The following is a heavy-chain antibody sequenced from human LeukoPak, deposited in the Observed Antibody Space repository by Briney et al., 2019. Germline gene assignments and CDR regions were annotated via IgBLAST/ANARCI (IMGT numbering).Heavy chain of an antibody. CDR1: GFTFSSYW. D-gene: IGHD1/OR15-1a*01. Sequence: GGSLRLPFPPSGFTFSSYWWSGVGQAPGKGRDGGANIRQDGSVQNYVDSVKGRFTISRDNPKNSVYLQMSSLRAEDTAVYYCLVTTRSRGFDYWGQGTLVTLSS. V-gene: IGHV3-7*01. CDR3: LVTTRSRGFDY. J-gene: IGHJ4*02. CDR2: IRQDGSVQ.